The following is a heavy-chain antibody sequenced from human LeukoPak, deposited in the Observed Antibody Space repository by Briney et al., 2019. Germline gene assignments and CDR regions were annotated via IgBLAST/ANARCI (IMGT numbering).Heavy chain of an antibody. V-gene: IGHV3-11*04. CDR2: IASGGGFK. D-gene: IGHD3-22*01. J-gene: IGHJ4*02. CDR3: ARVRPGSSGSYYRTS. Sequence: GGSLRLSCVVAGFPFSDFHMSWIRQAPGKGLEWVSYIASGGGFKYYADPVKGRFSISRDDSKNSVFLQMNSLRVEDTAVYYCARVRPGSSGSYYRTSWGQGTLVTVSS. CDR1: GFPFSDFH.